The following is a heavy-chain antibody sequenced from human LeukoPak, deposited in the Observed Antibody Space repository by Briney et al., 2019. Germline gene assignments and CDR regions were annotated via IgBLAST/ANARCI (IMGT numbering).Heavy chain of an antibody. CDR3: ARDNVVTAPPYAFDI. J-gene: IGHJ3*02. Sequence: SETLSLTCAVYGGSFSGYYWSWIRQPPGKGLEWIGYINYSGSTYYNPSLKSRVTISVDTSKNQFSLKLSSVTAADTAMYYCARDNVVTAPPYAFDIWGQGTMVTVSS. V-gene: IGHV4-34*09. CDR1: GGSFSGYY. D-gene: IGHD2-21*02. CDR2: INYSGST.